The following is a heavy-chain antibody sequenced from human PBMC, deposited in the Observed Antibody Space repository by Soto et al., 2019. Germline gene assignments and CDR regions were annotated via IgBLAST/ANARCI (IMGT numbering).Heavy chain of an antibody. J-gene: IGHJ6*02. CDR1: GGTFSSYA. CDR2: IIPIFATA. Sequence: ASVKVSCNASGGTFSSYAISWVRQAPGQGLEWMGGIIPIFATANYAQQFQGRVTITADESTSTAYMELSSLRSEDTAVYYYARDSNFFVQSGGPATYYYYNGMDVWGQGTTVTVSS. V-gene: IGHV1-69*13. D-gene: IGHD4-4*01. CDR3: ARDSNFFVQSGGPATYYYYNGMDV.